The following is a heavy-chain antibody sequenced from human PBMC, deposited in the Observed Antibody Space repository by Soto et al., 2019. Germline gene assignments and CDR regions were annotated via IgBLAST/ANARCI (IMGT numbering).Heavy chain of an antibody. CDR3: AREACSRTSCYYYDYYGMDI. V-gene: IGHV1-69*04. Sequence: GASVKVSCKASGGTFSSYTISWVRQAPGQGLEWMGRIITILGIANYAQKFQGRVTITADKSTSTAYMELSSLRSEDTAVYYCAREACSRTSCYYYDYYGMDIWGQETTLNVSS. CDR2: IITILGIA. J-gene: IGHJ6*02. CDR1: GGTFSSYT. D-gene: IGHD2-2*01.